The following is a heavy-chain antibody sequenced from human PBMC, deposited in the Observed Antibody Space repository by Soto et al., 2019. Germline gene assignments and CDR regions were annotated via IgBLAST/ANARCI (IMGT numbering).Heavy chain of an antibody. CDR3: ASAPSRYYYYGMDV. CDR1: GGTFSSYA. J-gene: IGHJ6*02. CDR2: IIPIFGTA. D-gene: IGHD7-27*01. V-gene: IGHV1-69*12. Sequence: QVQLVQSGAEVKKPGSSVKVSCKASGGTFSSYAMSWVRQAPGQGLEWMGGIIPIFGTANYAQKFQGRVTITADESTSTDYMELSSLRSEDTAVYYCASAPSRYYYYGMDVWGQGTTVTVSS.